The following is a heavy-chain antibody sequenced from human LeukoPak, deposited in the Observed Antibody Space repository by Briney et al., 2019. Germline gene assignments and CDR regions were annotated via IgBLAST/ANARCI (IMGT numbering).Heavy chain of an antibody. CDR3: AREADIVVVPAAMTFDY. D-gene: IGHD2-2*01. Sequence: ASVKVSCKAAGYSFTRYYMHWVRQAPGQGPEWMGMINPSGGSTSYAQKFQGRVTMTRDTSTSTVYMELSSLRSEDTAVYYFAREADIVVVPAAMTFDYWGQGTLVTVSS. CDR1: GYSFTRYY. CDR2: INPSGGST. V-gene: IGHV1-46*01. J-gene: IGHJ4*02.